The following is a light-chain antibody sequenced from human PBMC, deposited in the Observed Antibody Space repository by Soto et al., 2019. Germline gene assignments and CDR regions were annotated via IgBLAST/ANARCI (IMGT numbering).Light chain of an antibody. V-gene: IGLV2-14*01. Sequence: QSVLTQPPSASGSPGQSVTISCTGTSSDVGGYDYVSWYQQRPGKAPKLLISEVSNRPSGVSNRFSGSKSGNTASLIISGLQAEDEADYYCCSFTSITTYVFGTGTKVTVL. J-gene: IGLJ1*01. CDR3: CSFTSITTYV. CDR2: EVS. CDR1: SSDVGGYDY.